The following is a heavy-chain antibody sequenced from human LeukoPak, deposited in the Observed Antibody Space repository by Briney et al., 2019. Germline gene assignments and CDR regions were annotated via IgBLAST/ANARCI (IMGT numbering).Heavy chain of an antibody. CDR1: GFSFSTYA. Sequence: GGSLRLSCAASGFSFSTYAMHWVRQAPGKGLEWVAVISYDGSNEYYADSVKGRFTISRDNAKNSLSLQMDSLRDEDTAVYYCVREDPSEYGSIDYWGQGTLVTVSS. J-gene: IGHJ4*02. CDR3: VREDPSEYGSIDY. V-gene: IGHV3-30-3*01. CDR2: ISYDGSNE. D-gene: IGHD3-10*01.